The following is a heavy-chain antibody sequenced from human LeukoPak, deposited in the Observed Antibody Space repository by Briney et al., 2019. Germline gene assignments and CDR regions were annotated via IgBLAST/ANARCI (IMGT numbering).Heavy chain of an antibody. V-gene: IGHV4-39*07. J-gene: IGHJ4*02. CDR1: GGSISSSSHY. CDR2: IYYSGST. D-gene: IGHD2-15*01. Sequence: SETLSPTCTVPGGSISSSSHYWGWIRQPPGKGLEWIGSIYYSGSTYYNPSLKSRVAISVDTSKNQLSLKLNSVTAADTAVFYCAREESGGAYFDYWGQGTLVTVSS. CDR3: AREESGGAYFDY.